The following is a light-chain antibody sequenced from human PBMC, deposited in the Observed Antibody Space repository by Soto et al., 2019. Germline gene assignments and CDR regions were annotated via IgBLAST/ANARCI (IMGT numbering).Light chain of an antibody. V-gene: IGKV3D-15*01. CDR2: DIF. CDR3: QQSYTTPLT. CDR1: QSISDT. Sequence: EIVMTQSPATLSXXPXXXXTXXXRASQSISDTLAWYQQKPGQAPRLVIYDIFTRATGVPTRISGSGSGTYFTLTISSLQPEDLATYYCQQSYTTPLTFGGGTKVDIK. J-gene: IGKJ4*01.